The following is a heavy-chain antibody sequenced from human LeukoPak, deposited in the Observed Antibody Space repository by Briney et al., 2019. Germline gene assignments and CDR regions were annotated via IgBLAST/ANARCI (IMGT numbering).Heavy chain of an antibody. CDR2: IRYDGSNK. CDR3: AKDLDDSSGYYY. J-gene: IGHJ4*02. CDR1: GFTFSSYG. Sequence: PGGSLRLSCAASGFTFSSYGMHWVRQAPGKGLEWVAFIRYDGSNKYYADSVKGRFTISRDNSKNTLYLQMNSLRAEDTAVYYCAKDLDDSSGYYYWGQGTLVTVSS. V-gene: IGHV3-30*02. D-gene: IGHD3-22*01.